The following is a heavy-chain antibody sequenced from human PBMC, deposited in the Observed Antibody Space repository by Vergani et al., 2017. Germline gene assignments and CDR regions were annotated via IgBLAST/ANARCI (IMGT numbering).Heavy chain of an antibody. Sequence: EVQLLESGGGLVQPGGSLRLSCAASGFTFSTYAMTWVRQAPGKGLEWVSPISSDCGSTYYADSVKGRFTSSRDNSKNTLSLQMNSLTAEDTAIYYCAGPQGTSAYYYGGFDYWGQGILVTVSS. D-gene: IGHD3-22*01. V-gene: IGHV3-23*01. CDR3: AGPQGTSAYYYGGFDY. J-gene: IGHJ4*02. CDR2: ISSDCGST. CDR1: GFTFSTYA.